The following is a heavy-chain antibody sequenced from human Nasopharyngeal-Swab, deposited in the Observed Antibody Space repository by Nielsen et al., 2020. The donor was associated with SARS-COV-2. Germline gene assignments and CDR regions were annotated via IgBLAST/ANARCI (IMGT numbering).Heavy chain of an antibody. J-gene: IGHJ4*02. CDR3: AKEGIVVVPAAIGPGFDY. CDR2: ISYDGSNK. V-gene: IGHV3-30*18. D-gene: IGHD2-2*01. Sequence: GESLKISCAASGFTFSSYGMHWVRQAPGKGLEWVAVISYDGSNKYYAGSVKGRFTISRDNSKNTLYLQMNSLRAEDTAVYYCAKEGIVVVPAAIGPGFDYWGQGTLVTVSS. CDR1: GFTFSSYG.